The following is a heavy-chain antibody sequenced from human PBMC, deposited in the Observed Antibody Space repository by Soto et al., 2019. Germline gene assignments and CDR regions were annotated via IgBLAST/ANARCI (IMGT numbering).Heavy chain of an antibody. Sequence: GASVKVSCKASGGTFSSYAISWVRQAPGQGLEWMGGIIPIFGTANYAQKFQGRVTITADESTSTAYMELSSLRSEDTAVYYCARDRGTMVRGVSYYYYYGMDVWGQGXTVTVSS. CDR1: GGTFSSYA. D-gene: IGHD3-10*01. CDR2: IIPIFGTA. J-gene: IGHJ6*02. V-gene: IGHV1-69*13. CDR3: ARDRGTMVRGVSYYYYYGMDV.